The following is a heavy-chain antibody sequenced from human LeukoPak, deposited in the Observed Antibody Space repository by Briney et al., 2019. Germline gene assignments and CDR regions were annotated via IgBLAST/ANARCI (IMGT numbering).Heavy chain of an antibody. CDR1: GGSISSSSYY. V-gene: IGHV4-39*07. CDR3: ARDSPGFFYP. J-gene: IGHJ5*02. Sequence: SETLSLTCTVSGGSISSSSYYWGWIRQPPGKGLEWIGSIYHSGTTYYNPSLKSRVTISVDTSKNQFSLNLSSVTAADTAMYYCARDSPGFFYPWGQGTLVTVSS. D-gene: IGHD3-3*01. CDR2: IYHSGTT.